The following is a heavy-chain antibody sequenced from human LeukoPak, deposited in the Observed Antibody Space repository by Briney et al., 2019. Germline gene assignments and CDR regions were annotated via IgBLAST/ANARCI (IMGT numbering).Heavy chain of an antibody. Sequence: GGSLRLSCAASEFTFSSYGMHWVRQAPGKGLEWITFIRYDATHEYYADSVKGRFTISRDNSKNTLYLQMNSLRAEDSAVYYCAKDLYSSSWYSPYYFDYWGQGTLVSVSS. CDR1: EFTFSSYG. D-gene: IGHD6-13*01. CDR3: AKDLYSSSWYSPYYFDY. CDR2: IRYDATHE. V-gene: IGHV3-30*02. J-gene: IGHJ4*02.